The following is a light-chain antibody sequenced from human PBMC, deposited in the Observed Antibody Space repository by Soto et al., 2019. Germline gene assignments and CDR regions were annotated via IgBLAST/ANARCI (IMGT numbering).Light chain of an antibody. Sequence: EIVLTQSTGTLSLSPGERATLSCRASQTINKNYFAWYQQKPGQAPRPLMYSASSRATGIPDRFSGSGSGTDFTLTISRLEPEDFAVYYCQYYGRSPLTFGGGTKVDIK. CDR2: SAS. CDR1: QTINKNY. J-gene: IGKJ4*01. V-gene: IGKV3-20*01. CDR3: QYYGRSPLT.